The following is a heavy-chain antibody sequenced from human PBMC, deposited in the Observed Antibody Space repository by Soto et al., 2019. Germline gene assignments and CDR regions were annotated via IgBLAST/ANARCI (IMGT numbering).Heavy chain of an antibody. Sequence: QVQLVESGGGVVQPGKSLRLSCEASGFTFSRDAMFWVRQAPGRGLEWVAVISYDGSDKYYADFAKGRFTISRDNSRDTLYLQMDSLTLEDTAVYYCARDWGYDSSFNWCDPWGQGTPVSVSS. CDR3: ARDWGYDSSFNWCDP. CDR1: GFTFSRDA. D-gene: IGHD3-22*01. V-gene: IGHV3-30*04. CDR2: ISYDGSDK. J-gene: IGHJ5*02.